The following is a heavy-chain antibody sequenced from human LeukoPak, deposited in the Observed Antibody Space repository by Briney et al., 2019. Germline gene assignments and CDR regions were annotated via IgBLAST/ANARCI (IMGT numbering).Heavy chain of an antibody. Sequence: PGGSLRLSCAASGFTFGSYSMNWVRQAPGKGLEWVSYISSSSSTIYYADSVKGRFTISRDNAKNSLYLQMNSLRAEDTAVYYCARAFNHLQRYMDVWGKGTTVTVSS. V-gene: IGHV3-48*01. CDR2: ISSSSSTI. J-gene: IGHJ6*03. CDR3: ARAFNHLQRYMDV. CDR1: GFTFGSYS. D-gene: IGHD4-11*01.